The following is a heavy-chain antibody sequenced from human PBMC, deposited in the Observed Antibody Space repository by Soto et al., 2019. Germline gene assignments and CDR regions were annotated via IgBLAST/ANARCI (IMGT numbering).Heavy chain of an antibody. Sequence: EVQLLESGGGLVQPGGSLTLCCAASGFTFSDYTMSWVRQAPGKVLECISVILSDYNTYYAGSVRGRFTISRDNSKNTLYLEMNSLRAEDTAVYYCARRTSGYFGYWGQGALVTVSS. CDR1: GFTFSDYT. D-gene: IGHD6-19*01. J-gene: IGHJ4*02. V-gene: IGHV3-23*03. CDR3: ARRTSGYFGY. CDR2: ILSDYNT.